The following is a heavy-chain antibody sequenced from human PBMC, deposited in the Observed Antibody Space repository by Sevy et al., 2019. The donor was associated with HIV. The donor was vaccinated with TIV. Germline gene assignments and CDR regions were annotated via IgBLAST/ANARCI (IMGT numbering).Heavy chain of an antibody. CDR2: ISGGGGGT. CDR1: GFTFNNYA. J-gene: IGHJ2*01. Sequence: GGSLRLSCAASGFTFNNYAMSWVHQAPGKGLEGKGLEWVSTISGGGGGTYYAASVRGRFTISRDNSKKTLYLQVNSLRVEDTAVYYCAKHYIHDIADGWYFDLWGRGTLVTVSS. CDR3: AKHYIHDIADGWYFDL. V-gene: IGHV3-23*01. D-gene: IGHD6-13*01.